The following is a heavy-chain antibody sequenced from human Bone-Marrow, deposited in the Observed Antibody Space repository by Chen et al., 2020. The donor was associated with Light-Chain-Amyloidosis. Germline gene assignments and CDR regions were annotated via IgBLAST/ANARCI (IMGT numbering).Heavy chain of an antibody. CDR2: VDPEDGKT. V-gene: IGHV1-69-2*01. CDR1: GYTFTDSY. Sequence: EVQLAQSGPEVKTTGATVKISCKVSGYTFTDSYFHWVHTAPGQGLEWVGFVDPEDGKTVYAEKFQGRVTITADTSTATVYMQLSSLRSADTAVYYCATEFGITGLGAAYWGQGTLVTVSS. J-gene: IGHJ4*02. D-gene: IGHD1-20*01. CDR3: ATEFGITGLGAAY.